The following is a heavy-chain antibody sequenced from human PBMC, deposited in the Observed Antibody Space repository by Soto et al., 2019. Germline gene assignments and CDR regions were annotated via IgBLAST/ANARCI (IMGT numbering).Heavy chain of an antibody. CDR1: GFTFSNAW. CDR2: IKSKTDGGTT. Sequence: SGGSLRLSCAASGFTFSNAWMSWVRQAPGKGLEWVGRIKSKTDGGTTDYAAPVKGRFTISRDDSKNTLYLQMNSLKTEDTAVYYRTTASLWFGELAHYCYYGMDVWGQGTRVTVS. D-gene: IGHD3-10*01. CDR3: TTASLWFGELAHYCYYGMDV. J-gene: IGHJ6*02. V-gene: IGHV3-15*01.